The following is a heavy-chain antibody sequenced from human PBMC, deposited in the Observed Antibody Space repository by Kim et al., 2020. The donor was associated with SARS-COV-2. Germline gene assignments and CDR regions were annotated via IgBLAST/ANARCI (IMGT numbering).Heavy chain of an antibody. D-gene: IGHD3-3*01. V-gene: IGHV3-21*01. Sequence: GGSLRLSCAASGFTFSSYSMSWVRQAPGKGLEWVSSISSSSSYIYYADSVKGRFTISRDNAKNSLYLQMNSLRAEDTAVYYCASLSGFWSGPNWFDPWGQGTLVTVSS. J-gene: IGHJ5*02. CDR2: ISSSSSYI. CDR3: ASLSGFWSGPNWFDP. CDR1: GFTFSSYS.